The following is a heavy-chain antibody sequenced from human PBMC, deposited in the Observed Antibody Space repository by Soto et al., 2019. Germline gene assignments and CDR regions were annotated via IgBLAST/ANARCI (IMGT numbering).Heavy chain of an antibody. CDR1: GYTFTSYD. D-gene: IGHD2-15*01. J-gene: IGHJ6*02. V-gene: IGHV1-8*01. CDR2: MNPNSGNT. Sequence: GASVKVSCKASGYTFTSYDINWVRQATGQGLEWMGWMNPNSGNTGYAQKFQGRVTMTRNTSISTAYMELSSLRSEDTAVYYCARICSGCSCFRRHYKATDVSGRGSTVTGS. CDR3: ARICSGCSCFRRHYKATDV.